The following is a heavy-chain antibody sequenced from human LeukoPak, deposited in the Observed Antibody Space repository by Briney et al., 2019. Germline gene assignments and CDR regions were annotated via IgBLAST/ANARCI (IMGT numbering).Heavy chain of an antibody. V-gene: IGHV3-74*01. CDR1: GFTFSSYW. D-gene: IGHD3-22*01. CDR3: ASIEYYYDSSGYYYPDYN. Sequence: GGSLRLSCAASGFTFSSYWMHWVRQAPGKGLVWVSRINSDGSSTSYADSVKGRFTISRDNSKNTLYLQMNSLRAEDTAVYYCASIEYYYDSSGYYYPDYNWGQGTLVTVSS. CDR2: INSDGSST. J-gene: IGHJ4*02.